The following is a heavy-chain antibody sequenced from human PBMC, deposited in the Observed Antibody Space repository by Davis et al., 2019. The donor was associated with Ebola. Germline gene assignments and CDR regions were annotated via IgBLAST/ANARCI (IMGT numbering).Heavy chain of an antibody. Sequence: AASVKVSCKASGGTFSSYTISWVRQAPGQGLEWMGGIIPIFGTANYAQKFQGRVTITADESTSTAYMELSSLRSEDTAVYYCARYTDWWFDPCGQGTLVTVSS. J-gene: IGHJ5*02. CDR3: ARYTDWWFDP. V-gene: IGHV1-69*13. CDR1: GGTFSSYT. CDR2: IIPIFGTA. D-gene: IGHD2-2*02.